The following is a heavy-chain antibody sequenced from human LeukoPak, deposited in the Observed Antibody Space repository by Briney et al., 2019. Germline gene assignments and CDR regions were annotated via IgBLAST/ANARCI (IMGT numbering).Heavy chain of an antibody. V-gene: IGHV3-23*01. Sequence: GGSLRLSCAASGFTFSSYAMSWVRQAPGKGLEGFSAISGSGGSTYYADSVKGRFTISRDNSKNTLYLQMNSLRAEDTAVYYCAISWELYAFDIWGQGTMVTVSS. CDR3: AISWELYAFDI. CDR1: GFTFSSYA. CDR2: ISGSGGST. J-gene: IGHJ3*02. D-gene: IGHD1-26*01.